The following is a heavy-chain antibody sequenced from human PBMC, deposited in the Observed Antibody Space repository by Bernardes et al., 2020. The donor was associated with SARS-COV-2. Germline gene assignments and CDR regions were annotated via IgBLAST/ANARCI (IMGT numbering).Heavy chain of an antibody. D-gene: IGHD3-3*01. J-gene: IGHJ4*02. CDR3: AKDLFGWSAADF. CDR2: SGGDGGT. V-gene: IGHV3-23*01. CDR1: GFAFSSNG. Sequence: VGSLRLSCAASGFAFSSNGMSWVRQAPGKGLEWVSSSGGDGGTHYADFVRGRFTIASDTSKNTLFLQMNSLRAEDTAIYYCAKDLFGWSAADFWGQGSLVTDS.